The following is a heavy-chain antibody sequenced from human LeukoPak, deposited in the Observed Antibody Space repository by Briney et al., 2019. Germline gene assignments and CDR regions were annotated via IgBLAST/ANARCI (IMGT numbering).Heavy chain of an antibody. V-gene: IGHV4-30-4*01. CDR3: ARVPFWELLGNTFDY. D-gene: IGHD3-10*01. CDR2: IYYSGST. Sequence: SQTLSLTCTVSGGSISSGDYYWSWIRQPPGKGLEWIGYIYYSGSTYYNPSLKSRVTISVDTSKNQFSLKLSSVTAADTAVYYCARVPFWELLGNTFDYWGQGTLVTVSS. J-gene: IGHJ4*02. CDR1: GGSISSGDYY.